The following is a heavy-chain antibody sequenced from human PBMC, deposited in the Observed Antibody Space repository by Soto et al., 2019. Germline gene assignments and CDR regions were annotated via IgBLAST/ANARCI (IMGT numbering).Heavy chain of an antibody. V-gene: IGHV3-30-3*01. CDR3: ARGDFWSGLDY. CDR1: GFTFSSYA. Sequence: QVQLVESGGGVVQPGRSLRLSCAASGFTFSSYAMDWVRQAPGKGLEWVAVISYDGSNKYYADSVKGRFTISRDNSKNTLYLQMNSLRAEDTAMYYCARGDFWSGLDYWGQGTLVTVSS. J-gene: IGHJ4*02. CDR2: ISYDGSNK. D-gene: IGHD3-3*01.